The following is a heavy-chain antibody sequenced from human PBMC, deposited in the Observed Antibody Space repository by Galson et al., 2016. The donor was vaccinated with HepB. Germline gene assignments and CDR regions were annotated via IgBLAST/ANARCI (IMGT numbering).Heavy chain of an antibody. D-gene: IGHD5-12*01. Sequence: SLRLSCAASGFIVSGNHMNWVRQPPGKGLEWVSVLYTGGTTFYTDSVKGRFTISRDNSKNTLYLQMNSLRAEDTAVYYCARIPSAYASGYGGVDDWGQGTLVTVSS. V-gene: IGHV3-66*01. CDR3: ARIPSAYASGYGGVDD. CDR1: GFIVSGNH. CDR2: LYTGGTT. J-gene: IGHJ4*02.